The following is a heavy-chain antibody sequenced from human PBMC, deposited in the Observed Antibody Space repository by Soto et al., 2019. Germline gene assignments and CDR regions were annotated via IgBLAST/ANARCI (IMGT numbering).Heavy chain of an antibody. CDR1: GGSTSSGGDY. V-gene: IGHV4-31*02. CDR3: ARDSGYCSGGSCYLSNGMDV. Sequence: TLSLTEPVSGGSTSSGGDYGTWIRQHPGKFLEWIGYIYYSGSTYYNPSLKSRVTISVDTSKNQFSLKLSSVTAADTAVYYCARDSGYCSGGSCYLSNGMDVWGQGTTVTGSS. D-gene: IGHD2-15*01. J-gene: IGHJ6*02. CDR2: IYYSGST.